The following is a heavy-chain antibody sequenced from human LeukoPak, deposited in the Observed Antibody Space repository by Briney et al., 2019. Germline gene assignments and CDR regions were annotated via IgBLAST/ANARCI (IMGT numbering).Heavy chain of an antibody. CDR3: ARDYYGAGSYPFDY. CDR2: ISSNSATV. D-gene: IGHD3-10*01. Sequence: GGSLRLSCAASGFDFNKYNMNWVRQALGKGLEWLSYISSNSATVYYADSVKGRFTISRDNDKNSLYLRVNSLRDEDTAVYYCARDYYGAGSYPFDYWGQGTLVTVSS. V-gene: IGHV3-48*02. J-gene: IGHJ4*02. CDR1: GFDFNKYN.